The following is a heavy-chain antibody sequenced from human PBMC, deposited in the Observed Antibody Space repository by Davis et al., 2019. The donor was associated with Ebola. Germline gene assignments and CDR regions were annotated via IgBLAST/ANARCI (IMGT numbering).Heavy chain of an antibody. Sequence: SVKVSCKASGGTFSSYAISWVRQAPGQGLEWMGGILPILGIANYGQKFQGRVTISADESTSTAYMDLSSLRSEDTAVYYCASGLVRGESYWYFDLWGRGTLVTVSS. J-gene: IGHJ2*01. D-gene: IGHD6-6*01. V-gene: IGHV1-69*10. CDR1: GGTFSSYA. CDR2: ILPILGIA. CDR3: ASGLVRGESYWYFDL.